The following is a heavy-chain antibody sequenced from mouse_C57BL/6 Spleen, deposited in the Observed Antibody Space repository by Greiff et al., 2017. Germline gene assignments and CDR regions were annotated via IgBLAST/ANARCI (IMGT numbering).Heavy chain of an antibody. J-gene: IGHJ2*01. V-gene: IGHV1-42*01. D-gene: IGHD2-1*01. CDR2: INPSTGGT. CDR1: GYSFTGYY. CDR3: ARRGNYDYFDY. Sequence: EVQLQQSGPELVKPGASVKISCKASGYSFTGYYMNWVKQSPEKSLEWIGEINPSTGGTTYNQKFKAKATLTVDKSSSTAYMQLKSLTSEDSAVXYCARRGNYDYFDYWGQGTTLTVSS.